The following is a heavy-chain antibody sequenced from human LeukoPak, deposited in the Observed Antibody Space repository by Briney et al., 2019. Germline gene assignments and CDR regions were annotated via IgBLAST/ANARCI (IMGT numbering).Heavy chain of an antibody. D-gene: IGHD1-26*01. J-gene: IGHJ3*02. CDR3: TRLRSGSYFDAVDI. CDR2: IYYSGST. Sequence: SETLSLTCTVSGGSISSYYWTWIRQPPGKGLEWIGYIYYSGSTKYNPSLKSRVTISVDTSKSQFSLKLSSVTAADTAVYYCTRLRSGSYFDAVDIWGQGTLVTASS. CDR1: GGSISSYY. V-gene: IGHV4-59*12.